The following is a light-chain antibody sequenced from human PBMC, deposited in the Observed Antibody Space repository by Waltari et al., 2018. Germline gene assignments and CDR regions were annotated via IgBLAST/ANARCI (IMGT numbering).Light chain of an antibody. CDR2: RNF. CDR3: AVWDDNLYGVV. V-gene: IGLV1-47*01. CDR1: SPTIGSNS. Sequence: QSVLTQPPSASGAPGQRVTIPCSGSSPTIGSNSVYWYQQFPGPAPRLLIYRNFQGPSGVPERFSGSKSGTSASLAISGLRSEDEADYYCAVWDDNLYGVVFGGGTKLTVL. J-gene: IGLJ2*01.